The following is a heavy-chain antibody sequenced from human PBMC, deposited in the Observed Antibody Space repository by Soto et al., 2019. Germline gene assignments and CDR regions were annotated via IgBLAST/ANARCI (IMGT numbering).Heavy chain of an antibody. V-gene: IGHV3-23*01. Sequence: PGGSLRLSCAASGFTFSGYAMSWVRQAPGKGLEWVSGISGSAGSQDYAESVKGRFTISRDNSKNILYLQMHSLGGEDTAVYFCAKDIAVNGRNYFDYWGQGALVTVSS. CDR2: ISGSAGSQ. CDR1: GFTFSGYA. J-gene: IGHJ4*02. CDR3: AKDIAVNGRNYFDY. D-gene: IGHD6-19*01.